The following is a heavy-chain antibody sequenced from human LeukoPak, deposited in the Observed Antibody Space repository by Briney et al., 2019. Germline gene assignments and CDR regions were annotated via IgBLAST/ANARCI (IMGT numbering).Heavy chain of an antibody. CDR1: GFTFDDYA. V-gene: IGHV3-9*01. CDR2: ISWDSGSI. D-gene: IGHD1-26*01. CDR3: ARGGGLRDNYYYGMDV. Sequence: GGSLRLSCAASGFTFDDYAMHWVRRAPGKGLEWVSGISWDSGSIAYADSVKGRFTISRDNAKNSLYLQLNSLRAEDTAVYYCARGGGLRDNYYYGMDVWGQGTTVTVSS. J-gene: IGHJ6*02.